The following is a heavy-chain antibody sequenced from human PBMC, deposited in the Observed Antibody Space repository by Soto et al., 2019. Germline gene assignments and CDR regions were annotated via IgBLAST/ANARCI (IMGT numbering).Heavy chain of an antibody. J-gene: IGHJ4*02. CDR3: ARGGIQLSYAFDY. CDR1: GTSVSNYY. CDR2: IYTSEST. V-gene: IGHV4-4*07. D-gene: IGHD5-18*01. Sequence: PSETLSLTCSVSGTSVSNYYWSWIRQPAGKGLEHIGRIYTSESTSYNPSLKSRVTMSMDTSQTQIYLNLTSVTAADTAVYYCARGGIQLSYAFDYWGQGILVTVSS.